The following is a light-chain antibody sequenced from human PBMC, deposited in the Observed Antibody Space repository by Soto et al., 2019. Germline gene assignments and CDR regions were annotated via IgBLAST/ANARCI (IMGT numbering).Light chain of an antibody. V-gene: IGKV4-1*01. J-gene: IGKJ1*01. Sequence: DIVMTQSPDSLAVSLGERATINCKSSQSVLYSSNNKNYLAWYQQKPGQPPKLLIYWASTRESGVPDRFSGSGSGTDFTLTISSLQAEDFALYYCQQYHNLWTFGQGTKVDIK. CDR3: QQYHNLWT. CDR1: QSVLYSSNNKNY. CDR2: WAS.